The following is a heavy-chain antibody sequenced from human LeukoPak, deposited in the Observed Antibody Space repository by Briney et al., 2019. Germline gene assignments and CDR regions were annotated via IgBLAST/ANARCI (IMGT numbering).Heavy chain of an antibody. V-gene: IGHV4-34*01. CDR3: ARGRGYNSFDY. Sequence: PSETLSLTCAVYGGSFSGYYWSWIRQPPGKGLEWIGEINHSGSTNYNPSLKSRVTISVDTSKNQFSLKLTSVTAADTAAYYCARGRGYNSFDYWGQGTLVTVSS. CDR2: INHSGST. D-gene: IGHD3-16*02. J-gene: IGHJ4*02. CDR1: GGSFSGYY.